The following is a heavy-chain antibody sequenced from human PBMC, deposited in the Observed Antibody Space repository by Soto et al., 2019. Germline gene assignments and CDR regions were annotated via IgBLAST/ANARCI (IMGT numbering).Heavy chain of an antibody. D-gene: IGHD6-19*01. CDR1: GFPFRNYA. J-gene: IGHJ4*02. Sequence: GGSPRLSCATSGFPFRNYAMSWVRQTPGKGLXGVXAIXXSXXXXXYXXSVKGRFTISRDNSGNTLYLQMDSLRAEDTAVYFCAKDRGWTYYFDYWGQGALVTVSS. V-gene: IGHV3-23*01. CDR3: AKDRGWTYYFDY. CDR2: IXXSXXXX.